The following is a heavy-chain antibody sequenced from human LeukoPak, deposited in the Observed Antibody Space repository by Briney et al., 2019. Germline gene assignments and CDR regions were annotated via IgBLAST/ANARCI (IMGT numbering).Heavy chain of an antibody. Sequence: ASVKVSCKASGGTFSSYAISWVRQAPGQGLEWMGRIIPILGIANYAQKFQGRVTITADKSTSTAYMELSSLRSEDTAVYYCARAGAVAGCDYWGQGTLVTVSS. CDR2: IIPILGIA. D-gene: IGHD6-19*01. V-gene: IGHV1-69*04. CDR3: ARAGAVAGCDY. J-gene: IGHJ4*02. CDR1: GGTFSSYA.